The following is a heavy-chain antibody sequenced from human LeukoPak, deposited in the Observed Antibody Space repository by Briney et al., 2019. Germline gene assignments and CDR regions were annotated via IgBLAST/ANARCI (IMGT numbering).Heavy chain of an antibody. D-gene: IGHD6-6*01. CDR3: ARGGRSIAALPGY. CDR1: GGSLSGYN. V-gene: IGHV4-34*01. CDR2: INHGGST. Sequence: SETLSLTCAVYGGSLSGYNCIWIRQPPGKGLEWIGEINHGGSTNYNPSLKSRVTISVDTSKNQFSLKLSSVTAADTAIYYCARGGRSIAALPGYWGQGTLVTVSS. J-gene: IGHJ4*02.